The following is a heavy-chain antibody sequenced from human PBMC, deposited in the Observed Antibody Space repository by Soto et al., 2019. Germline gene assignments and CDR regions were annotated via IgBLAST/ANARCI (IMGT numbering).Heavy chain of an antibody. Sequence: SVQVSCNASGYTFNNYFIHWVRQAPGQRLEYMGWFNAFNGNTKYSQKFQGRVTITGDTSASTAYMELSSLRSEDSALYYCARGVMVEPTTSWIDXWGQGTLVTVSX. CDR2: FNAFNGNT. CDR1: GYTFNNYF. V-gene: IGHV1-3*01. CDR3: ARGVMVEPTTSWIDX. D-gene: IGHD1-1*01. J-gene: IGHJ5*02.